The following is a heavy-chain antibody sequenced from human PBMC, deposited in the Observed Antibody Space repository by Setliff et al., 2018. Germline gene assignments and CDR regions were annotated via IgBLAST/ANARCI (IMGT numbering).Heavy chain of an antibody. CDR1: GFTVSSNY. Sequence: GESLTISCAASGFTVSSNYMTWVRQAPGKGLEWVSLIYSDGSAYYADSVKGRFTISRDNSENTLYLQMNSLRAEDTAVYYCARDREVVGSTRGTYYHYYHMDVWGKGTTVTVS. D-gene: IGHD1-26*01. V-gene: IGHV3-66*02. CDR2: IYSDGSA. J-gene: IGHJ6*03. CDR3: ARDREVVGSTRGTYYHYYHMDV.